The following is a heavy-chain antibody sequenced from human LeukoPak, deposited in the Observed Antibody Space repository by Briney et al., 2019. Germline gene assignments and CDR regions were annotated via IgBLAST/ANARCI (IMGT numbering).Heavy chain of an antibody. CDR3: ARVGIPCLRFGLFDY. D-gene: IGHD5/OR15-5a*01. CDR2: INHSGST. CDR1: GGSFSGYY. Sequence: PSETLSLTCAVYGGSFSGYYWSWIRQPPGTGLEWIGEINHSGSTNYNPSLKSRVTISVDTSKNQFSLKLSSVTAADTAVYYCARVGIPCLRFGLFDYWGQGTLVTVSS. V-gene: IGHV4-34*01. J-gene: IGHJ4*02.